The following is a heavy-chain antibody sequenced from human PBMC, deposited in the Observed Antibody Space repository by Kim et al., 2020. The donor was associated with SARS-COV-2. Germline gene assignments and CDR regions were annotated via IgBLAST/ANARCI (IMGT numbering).Heavy chain of an antibody. CDR2: TYYRSKWYN. CDR1: GDSVSSNSAA. V-gene: IGHV6-1*01. CDR3: ARDGMVRGVRERYYYYYGMDV. J-gene: IGHJ6*02. Sequence: SQTLSLTCAISGDSVSSNSAAWNWIRQSPSRGLEWLGRTYYRSKWYNDYAVSVKSRITINPDTSKNQFSLQLNSVTPEDTAVYYCARDGMVRGVRERYYYYYGMDVWGQGTTVTVSS. D-gene: IGHD3-10*01.